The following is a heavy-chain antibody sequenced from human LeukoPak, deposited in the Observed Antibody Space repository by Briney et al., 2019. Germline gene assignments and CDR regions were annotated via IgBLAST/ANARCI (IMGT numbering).Heavy chain of an antibody. CDR1: GFTFSSYE. J-gene: IGHJ4*02. D-gene: IGHD3-10*01. CDR3: ARELLWFGEPNFDC. CDR2: ISSSGSTI. Sequence: GGSLRLSCAASGFTFSSYEMNWVRQAPGKGLEWVSYISSSGSTIYYADSVKGRFTISRDNAQNSLYLQMNNLRAEDTAVYYCARELLWFGEPNFDCWGQGTLVSVSS. V-gene: IGHV3-48*03.